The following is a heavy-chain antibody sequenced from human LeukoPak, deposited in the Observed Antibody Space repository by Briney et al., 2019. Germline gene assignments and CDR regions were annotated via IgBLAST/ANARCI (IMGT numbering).Heavy chain of an antibody. CDR2: INPNSGGT. Sequence: ASVKVSCKASGYTFTGYYMHRVRQAPGQGLEWMGRINPNSGGTNYAQKFQGRVTMTRDTSISTAYMELSRLRSDDTAVYYCARDDFSYYYGMDVWGQGTTVTVSS. V-gene: IGHV1-2*06. CDR1: GYTFTGYY. CDR3: ARDDFSYYYGMDV. D-gene: IGHD3/OR15-3a*01. J-gene: IGHJ6*02.